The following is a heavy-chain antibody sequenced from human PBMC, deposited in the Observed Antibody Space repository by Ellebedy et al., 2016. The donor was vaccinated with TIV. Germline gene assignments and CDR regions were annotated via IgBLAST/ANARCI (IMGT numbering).Heavy chain of an antibody. D-gene: IGHD6-25*01. Sequence: GESLKISXAASGFTFSYYSMHWVRQAPGKGLEWVAVISHDGSNKYHAESVKGRFTISRDDSKNTLYLQMNTLRTEDTALYFCARGSSGRGYFDSWGQGTLVTVSS. CDR2: ISHDGSNK. J-gene: IGHJ4*02. V-gene: IGHV3-30-3*01. CDR3: ARGSSGRGYFDS. CDR1: GFTFSYYS.